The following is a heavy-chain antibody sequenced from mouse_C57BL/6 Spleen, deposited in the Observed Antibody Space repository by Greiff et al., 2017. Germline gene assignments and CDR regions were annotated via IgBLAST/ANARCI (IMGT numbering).Heavy chain of an antibody. D-gene: IGHD2-1*01. V-gene: IGHV1-55*01. CDR1: GYTFTSYW. Sequence: QVPLQQPGAELVKPGASVKMSCKASGYTFTSYWITWVKQRPGQGLEWIGDIYPGSGSTNYNEKFKSKATLTVDTSSSTAYMQLSSLTAEDSAVYYCARVGDGMAFAYWGQGTLVTVSA. CDR2: IYPGSGST. CDR3: ARVGDGMAFAY. J-gene: IGHJ3*01.